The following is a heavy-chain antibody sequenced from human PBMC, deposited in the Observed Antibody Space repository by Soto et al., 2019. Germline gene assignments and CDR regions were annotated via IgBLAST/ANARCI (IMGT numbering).Heavy chain of an antibody. J-gene: IGHJ6*02. CDR1: GFTFSSYA. Sequence: GGSLRLSCAASGFTFSSYAMHWVRQAPGKGLEWVAVISYDGSNKYYADSVKGRFTISRDNSKNTLYLQMNSLRAEDTAVYYCARGRALRYFDWLRDYGMDVWGQGTTVTVSS. V-gene: IGHV3-30-3*01. CDR2: ISYDGSNK. D-gene: IGHD3-9*01. CDR3: ARGRALRYFDWLRDYGMDV.